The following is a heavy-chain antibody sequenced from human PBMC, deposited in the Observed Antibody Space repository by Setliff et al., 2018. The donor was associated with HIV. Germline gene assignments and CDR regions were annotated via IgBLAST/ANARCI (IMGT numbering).Heavy chain of an antibody. V-gene: IGHV4-39*01. CDR2: IYYSGST. CDR3: ARHGGRDQINWFDP. D-gene: IGHD2-21*02. J-gene: IGHJ5*02. CDR1: DGSISSIDYH. Sequence: SETLSLTCTVSDGSISSIDYHWGWIRQPPGWGLEWIGSIYYSGSTFYNPSLKSRVTISVDASKNQFSLRLSSLTAADTALYYCARHGGRDQINWFDPWGQGTLVTVSA.